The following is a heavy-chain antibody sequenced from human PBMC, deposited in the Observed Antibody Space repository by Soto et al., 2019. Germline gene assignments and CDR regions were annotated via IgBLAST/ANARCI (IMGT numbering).Heavy chain of an antibody. V-gene: IGHV3-48*01. CDR1: GFTFSSYS. CDR3: ARTSTYDYIWGSYRYLFDY. Sequence: GGSLRLSCAASGFTFSSYSMNWVRQAPGKGLEWVSYISSSSSTIYYADSVKGRFTISRDNAKNSLYLQMNSLRAEDTAVYYCARTSTYDYIWGSYRYLFDYWGQGTLVTVSS. CDR2: ISSSSSTI. J-gene: IGHJ4*02. D-gene: IGHD3-16*02.